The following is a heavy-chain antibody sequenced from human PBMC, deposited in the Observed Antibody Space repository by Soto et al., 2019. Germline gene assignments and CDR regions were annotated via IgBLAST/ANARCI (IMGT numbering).Heavy chain of an antibody. CDR2: INAGNGNT. V-gene: IGHV1-3*01. J-gene: IGHJ4*02. CDR1: GYTFTSYA. CDR3: ARENPYYYVLFDY. Sequence: ASVKVSCKASGYTFTSYAMHWVRQAPGQRLEWMGWINAGNGNTKYSQKFQGRVTITRDTSASTAYMELSSLRPEDTAVYYCARENPYYYVLFDYWGQGTLVTVSS. D-gene: IGHD3-10*02.